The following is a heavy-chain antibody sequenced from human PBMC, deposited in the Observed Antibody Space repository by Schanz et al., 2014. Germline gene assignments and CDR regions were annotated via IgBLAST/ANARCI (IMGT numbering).Heavy chain of an antibody. CDR1: GGSISSSNW. Sequence: QVQLQESGPGLVKPSGTLSLTCAVSGGSISSSNWWSWVRQPPGKGLEWIGEIYHSGGTNYKPTLKGRVTISADSSKNQFPRKRRAVTAADTAVYYCARHGELGGCSSSSCWALNWFDPWGQGTLVTVSS. V-gene: IGHV4-4*02. CDR2: IYHSGGT. J-gene: IGHJ5*02. CDR3: ARHGELGGCSSSSCWALNWFDP. D-gene: IGHD2-2*01.